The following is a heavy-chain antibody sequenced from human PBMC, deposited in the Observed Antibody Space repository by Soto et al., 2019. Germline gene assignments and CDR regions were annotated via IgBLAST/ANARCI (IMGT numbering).Heavy chain of an antibody. CDR3: AKDANDFWSGYYYYFDS. CDR2: ISWNSGSI. D-gene: IGHD3-3*01. J-gene: IGHJ4*02. CDR1: GFTFDEYA. Sequence: EVQLVESGGGLVQPGRSLRLSCAASGFTFDEYAMHWVRQAPGKGLEWVSGISWNSGSIGYADSVKGRFTISRDNAKNSLYLLMNSLRAEDTALYYCAKDANDFWSGYYYYFDSWGQGALVTVSS. V-gene: IGHV3-9*01.